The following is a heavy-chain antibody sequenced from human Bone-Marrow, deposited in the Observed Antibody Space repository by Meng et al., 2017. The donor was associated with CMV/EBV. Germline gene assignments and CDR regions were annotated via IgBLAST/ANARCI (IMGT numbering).Heavy chain of an antibody. Sequence: YYMHWGRQAPGQGLEWMGWINPNSGGTNYAQKFQGWVTMTRDTSISTAYMELSRLRSDDTAVYYCARAQRYCSSTSCYRGGGTIDYWGQGTLVTVSS. CDR3: ARAQRYCSSTSCYRGGGTIDY. V-gene: IGHV1-2*04. CDR1: YY. CDR2: INPNSGGT. D-gene: IGHD2-2*01. J-gene: IGHJ4*02.